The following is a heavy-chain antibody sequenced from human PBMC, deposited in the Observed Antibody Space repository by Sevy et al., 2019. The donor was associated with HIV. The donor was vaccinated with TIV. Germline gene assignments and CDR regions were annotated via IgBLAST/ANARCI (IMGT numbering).Heavy chain of an antibody. CDR2: ISYDGSNK. D-gene: IGHD3-9*01. V-gene: IGHV3-30*18. CDR3: AKDFTGFYGMDV. CDR1: GLTLSSCG. Sequence: GGSLRLSCAASGLTLSSCGMHWARQAPGKGLEWVAVISYDGSNKYYAESVKGRFTISRDTSKNTLYLQMNSLRAEDTAVYYCAKDFTGFYGMDVWDQWTTVTVSS. J-gene: IGHJ6*02.